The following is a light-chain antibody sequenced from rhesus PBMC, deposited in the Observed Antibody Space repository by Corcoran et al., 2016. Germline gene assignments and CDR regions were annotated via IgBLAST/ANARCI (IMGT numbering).Light chain of an antibody. V-gene: IGKV1-32*04. CDR2: YAN. Sequence: DIQMSQSPSSLSASVGDRVTITCRASQGISSYLNWYQQKPGKAPKLLIYYANSLASGVPSRFSGSRSGPNYSLTISSLQPEAIGTYYCQQYHHSPLTFGGGTKV. CDR3: QQYHHSPLT. CDR1: QGISSY. J-gene: IGKJ4*01.